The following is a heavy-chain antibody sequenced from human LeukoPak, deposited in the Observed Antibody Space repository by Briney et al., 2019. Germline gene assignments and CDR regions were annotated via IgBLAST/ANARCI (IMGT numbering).Heavy chain of an antibody. V-gene: IGHV4-34*01. D-gene: IGHD3-22*01. CDR2: INHSGST. Sequence: GSLRLSCAASGFTVSSNYMTWIRQPPGKGLEWIGEINHSGSTNYNPSLKSRVTISVDTSKNQFSLKLSSVTAADTAVYYCARTVNRFSNDSSGHKKRYFDYWGQGTLVTVSS. CDR3: ARTVNRFSNDSSGHKKRYFDY. J-gene: IGHJ4*02. CDR1: GFTVSSNY.